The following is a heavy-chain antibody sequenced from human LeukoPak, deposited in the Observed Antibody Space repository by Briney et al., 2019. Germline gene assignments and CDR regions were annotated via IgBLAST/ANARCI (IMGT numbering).Heavy chain of an antibody. J-gene: IGHJ6*03. CDR1: GFTFSSYD. V-gene: IGHV3-13*01. CDR3: ARAGHCSGGGCSWYMDV. CDR2: IGTAGDT. Sequence: GGSLRLSCAASGFTFSSYDMHWVRQATGKGLEWVSAIGTAGDTYYPGSVKGRFTISRENAENSLYLQMNSLRAGDTAVYYCARAGHCSGGGCSWYMDVWGKGTTVTISS. D-gene: IGHD2-15*01.